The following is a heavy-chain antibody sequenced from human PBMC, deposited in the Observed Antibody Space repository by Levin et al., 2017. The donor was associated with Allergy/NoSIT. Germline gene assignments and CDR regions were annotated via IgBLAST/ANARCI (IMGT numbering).Heavy chain of an antibody. CDR1: GFTFSSYS. CDR3: ATEKVPAAILGNWFDP. D-gene: IGHD2-2*02. V-gene: IGHV3-21*01. Sequence: PGGSLRLSCAASGFTFSSYSMNWVRQAPGKGLEWVSSISSSSSYIYYADSVKGRFTISRDNAKNSLYLQMNSLRAEDTAVYYCATEKVPAAILGNWFDPWGQGTLVTVSS. J-gene: IGHJ5*02. CDR2: ISSSSSYI.